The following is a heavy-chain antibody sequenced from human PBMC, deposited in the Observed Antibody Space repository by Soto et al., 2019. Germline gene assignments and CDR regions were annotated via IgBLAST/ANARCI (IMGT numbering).Heavy chain of an antibody. D-gene: IGHD6-13*01. CDR3: AREGYSSSWLLGDYYYYGMDV. CDR2: TYYRSKWYN. CDR1: GDSVSGNSAT. Sequence: SPTLSLTCAISGDSVSGNSATWDCIIHSASRCLEWVGRTYYRSKWYNDYAVSVKSRITINPDTSKNQFSLQLNSVTPEDTAVYYCAREGYSSSWLLGDYYYYGMDVWGQGTTVTVSS. J-gene: IGHJ6*02. V-gene: IGHV6-1*01.